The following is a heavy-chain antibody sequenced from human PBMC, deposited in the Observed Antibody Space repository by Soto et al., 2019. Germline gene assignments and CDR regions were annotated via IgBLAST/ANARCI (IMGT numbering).Heavy chain of an antibody. CDR1: GGSFSGYY. Sequence: QVQLQQWGAGLLKPSETLSLTCAVYGGSFSGYYWNWIRPPPGKGLEWIGEIDHSGYTNYNPSLKSRVTISVDTSKNQFSLRLTSVTAADTAGYYCARVRDWFDPWGQGTLVTVSS. D-gene: IGHD3-3*01. CDR2: IDHSGYT. V-gene: IGHV4-34*01. J-gene: IGHJ5*02. CDR3: ARVRDWFDP.